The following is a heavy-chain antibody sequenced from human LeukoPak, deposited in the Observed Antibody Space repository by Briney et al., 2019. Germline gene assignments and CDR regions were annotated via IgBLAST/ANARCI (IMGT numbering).Heavy chain of an antibody. J-gene: IGHJ4*02. CDR2: INSDGSLT. CDR1: EFAFSNYW. V-gene: IGHV3-74*01. CDR3: ARDFDWGSGH. D-gene: IGHD7-27*01. Sequence: GGSLRLSCAASEFAFSNYWMHWVRQAPGWGLIWVSRINSDGSLTNYADSVKGRFTISRDNAKNTLYLQMNSPRAEDTAVYYCARDFDWGSGHWGQGTLVTVSS.